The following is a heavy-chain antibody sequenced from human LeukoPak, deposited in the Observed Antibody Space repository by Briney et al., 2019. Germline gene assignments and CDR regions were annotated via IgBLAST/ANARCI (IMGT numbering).Heavy chain of an antibody. CDR1: GDSMSDYF. D-gene: IGHD1-1*01. V-gene: IGHV4-59*08. CDR2: AADSGST. J-gene: IGHJ4*02. CDR3: ARRAYSAAYWKHFDY. Sequence: SETLSLTCTVSGDSMSDYFWTWIRQPPGKGLEWIGYAADSGSTNYNPSLKSRVTISVDTSKNQFSLKLNSVTAADTAVYFCARRAYSAAYWKHFDYWGQGTLVTVSS.